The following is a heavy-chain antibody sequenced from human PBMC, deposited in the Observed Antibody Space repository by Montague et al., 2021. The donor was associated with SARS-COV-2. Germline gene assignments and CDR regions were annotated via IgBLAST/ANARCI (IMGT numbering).Heavy chain of an antibody. J-gene: IGHJ6*02. CDR1: GGSISSYY. CDR3: ARGEWLRGGMDV. CDR2: VFDSGST. D-gene: IGHD5-12*01. V-gene: IGHV4-59*13. Sequence: SENLSLTCTVSGGSISSYYWSWIRQPPGNGLEWIGHVFDSGSTNYNPSLKSRVTISVDTSKNQFSLKLSSVTAADTAVYYCARGEWLRGGMDVWGQGTTVTVSS.